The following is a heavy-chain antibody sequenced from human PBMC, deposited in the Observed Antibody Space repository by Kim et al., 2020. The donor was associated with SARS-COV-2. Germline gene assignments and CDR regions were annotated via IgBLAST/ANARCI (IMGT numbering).Heavy chain of an antibody. Sequence: TYADSVKGRFTVSRDNAKNTLYLQMNSLRAEDTAVYYCARDPRRRSLPDYWGQGTLVTVSS. V-gene: IGHV3-74*01. J-gene: IGHJ4*02. D-gene: IGHD4-17*01. CDR3: ARDPRRRSLPDY.